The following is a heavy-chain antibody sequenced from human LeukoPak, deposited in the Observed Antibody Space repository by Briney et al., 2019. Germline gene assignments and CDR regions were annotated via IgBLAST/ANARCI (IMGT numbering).Heavy chain of an antibody. CDR1: GFTFSTYA. D-gene: IGHD2-2*01. Sequence: AGGSLRLSCAASGFTFSTYAMSWVRQAPGKGLEWVSTISDSGGSTYYADSVKGRFTVSRDNSKNTLYVQMNSLRAEDTAVYYCAKDKYCSSTSCPYYYYYYMDVWGKGTTVTVSS. CDR3: AKDKYCSSTSCPYYYYYYMDV. V-gene: IGHV3-23*01. J-gene: IGHJ6*03. CDR2: ISDSGGST.